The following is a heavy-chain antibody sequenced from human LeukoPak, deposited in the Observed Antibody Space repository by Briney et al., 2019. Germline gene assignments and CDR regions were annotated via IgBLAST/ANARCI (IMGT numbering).Heavy chain of an antibody. CDR3: ARGRSTVTYDY. CDR1: GGSISSYY. J-gene: IGHJ4*02. D-gene: IGHD4-17*01. CDR2: IYYSGST. Sequence: SETLSLTCTVSGGSISSYYWSWIRQPPGKGLEWIGYIYYSGSTNYNSSFKSRVTISIDTSKNQFSLKLSSVTAADTAVYYCARGRSTVTYDYWGQGTLVTVSS. V-gene: IGHV4-59*12.